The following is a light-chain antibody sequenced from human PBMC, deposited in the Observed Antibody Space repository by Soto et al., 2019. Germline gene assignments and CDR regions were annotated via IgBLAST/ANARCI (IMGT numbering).Light chain of an antibody. Sequence: QSVLTQPPSVSAAPGQEVTTSCSGSNSNIGKNYVSWYQQIPGTAPKLLIYDNNKRPSGIPDRFSASKSGASATLGITGLQTGDEADYYCGTWDTSLSAGVFGGGTQLTVL. CDR1: NSNIGKNY. J-gene: IGLJ3*02. CDR3: GTWDTSLSAGV. V-gene: IGLV1-51*01. CDR2: DNN.